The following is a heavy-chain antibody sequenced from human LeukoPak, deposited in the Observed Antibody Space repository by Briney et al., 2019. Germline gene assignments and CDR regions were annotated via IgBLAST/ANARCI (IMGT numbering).Heavy chain of an antibody. V-gene: IGHV1-46*02. Sequence: ASVKVSCKASGFTFNNYHVHWVRQAPGQGREWMGIIDPSGHGTTYAQRFQGRVTMTWEASTSTVYMELSSLRSDDTAVYYCARNNVMVAMRFDSWGQGTLVTVSS. CDR1: GFTFNNYH. CDR2: IDPSGHGT. CDR3: ARNNVMVAMRFDS. J-gene: IGHJ4*02. D-gene: IGHD2-2*01.